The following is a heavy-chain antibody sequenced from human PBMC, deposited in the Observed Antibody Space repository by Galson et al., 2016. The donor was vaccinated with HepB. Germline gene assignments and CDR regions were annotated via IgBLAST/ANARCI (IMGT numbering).Heavy chain of an antibody. Sequence: SLRLSCAASGFTFSSYVLSWVRQPPGKGLEWVSAIRADGRNTYYADSVKGRFTISRDNSKNTVYLQMNSLRAEDTAVYYCAKDNSGDHAFAYWGQGTLVTVSS. J-gene: IGHJ4*02. V-gene: IGHV3-23*01. CDR2: IRADGRNT. CDR1: GFTFSSYV. D-gene: IGHD4-17*01. CDR3: AKDNSGDHAFAY.